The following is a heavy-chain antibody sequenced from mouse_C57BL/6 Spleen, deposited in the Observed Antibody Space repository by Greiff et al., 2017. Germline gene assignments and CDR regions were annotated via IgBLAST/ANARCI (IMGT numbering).Heavy chain of an antibody. CDR2: INPNNGGT. CDR3: ARVPNYYGSSYHYYAMDY. D-gene: IGHD1-1*01. Sequence: EVQLQQSGPELVKPGASVKIPCKASGYTFTDYNMDWVKQSHGKSLEWIGDINPNNGGTIYNQKFKGKATLTVDKSSSTAYMELRSLTSEDTAVYYCARVPNYYGSSYHYYAMDYWGQGTSVTVSS. V-gene: IGHV1-18*01. J-gene: IGHJ4*01. CDR1: GYTFTDYN.